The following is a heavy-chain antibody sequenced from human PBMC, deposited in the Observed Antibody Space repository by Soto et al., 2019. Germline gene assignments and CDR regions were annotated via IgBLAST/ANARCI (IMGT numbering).Heavy chain of an antibody. CDR3: ARQIRPPLFGEPFLGGWFDP. J-gene: IGHJ5*02. Sequence: RGESLKISCKGSGYSFTSYWISWVRQMPGKGLEWMGRIDPSDSYTNYSPSFQGHVTISADKSISTAYLQWSSLKASDTAMYYCARQIRPPLFGEPFLGGWFDPWGQGTLVTVSS. CDR2: IDPSDSYT. D-gene: IGHD3-10*02. CDR1: GYSFTSYW. V-gene: IGHV5-10-1*01.